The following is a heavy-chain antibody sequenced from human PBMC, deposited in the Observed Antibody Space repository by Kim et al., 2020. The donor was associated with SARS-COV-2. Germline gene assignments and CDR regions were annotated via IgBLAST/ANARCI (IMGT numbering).Heavy chain of an antibody. CDR1: GGSISSSSYY. J-gene: IGHJ4*02. Sequence: SETLSLTCTVSGGSISSSSYYWGWIRQPPGKGLEWIGSISYSGSTYYNPSLKSRVTISVDTSKNQFSLKLNSVTAADTAVYYCARVHSGGGYYWRYWVQG. CDR2: ISYSGST. CDR3: ARVHSGGGYYWRY. D-gene: IGHD1-26*01. V-gene: IGHV4-39*07.